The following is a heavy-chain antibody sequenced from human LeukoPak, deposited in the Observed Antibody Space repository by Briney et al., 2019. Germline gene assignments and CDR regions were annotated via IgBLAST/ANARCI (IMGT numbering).Heavy chain of an antibody. V-gene: IGHV3-15*06. J-gene: IGHJ4*02. Sequence: GGSLRLSCAASGFTFSSYWMHWVRQAPGKGLVWVSRIKSDGSTTTYAAPVKGKFTISRDDSKNTLYLHMNSLKTEDTAVYYCTTRGDYVDYWGQGTLVTVSS. CDR2: IKSDGSTT. CDR1: GFTFSSYW. D-gene: IGHD3-10*01. CDR3: TTRGDYVDY.